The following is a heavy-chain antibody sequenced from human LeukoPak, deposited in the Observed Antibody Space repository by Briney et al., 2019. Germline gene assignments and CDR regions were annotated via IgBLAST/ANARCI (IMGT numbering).Heavy chain of an antibody. CDR3: AREGSSGWYEFWFDP. D-gene: IGHD6-19*01. CDR1: GFTFSSDA. CDR2: ISSNGGTT. Sequence: AGGSLRLSCAASGFTFSSDAMHWVRQAPGKGLEYVSAISSNGGTTHYGNSVKGRFTISRDNSKNTLYLQMGSLRAEDMAVYFCAREGSSGWYEFWFDPWGQGTLVTVSS. J-gene: IGHJ5*02. V-gene: IGHV3-64*01.